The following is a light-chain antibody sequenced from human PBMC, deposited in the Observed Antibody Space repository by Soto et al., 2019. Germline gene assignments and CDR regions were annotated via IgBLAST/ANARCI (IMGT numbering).Light chain of an antibody. V-gene: IGLV1-40*01. CDR2: GDN. J-gene: IGLJ1*01. CDR3: QSYDSSLNRV. CDR1: SSNIGANYD. Sequence: QSVLSQPPSVSGAPGHRITISCTGSSSNIGANYDVHWYRQVPGTAPKLLMSGDNNRPSGVADRFSGSKSGTSASLAITRLQAEDEADYYCQSYDSSLNRVFGTGTKVTAL.